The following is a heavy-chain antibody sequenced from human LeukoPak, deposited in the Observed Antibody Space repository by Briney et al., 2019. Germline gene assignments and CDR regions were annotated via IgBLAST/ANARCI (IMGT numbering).Heavy chain of an antibody. D-gene: IGHD3-22*01. CDR2: ISGSGGST. J-gene: IGHJ3*02. CDR3: AIKGLLQPNGDAFDI. V-gene: IGHV3-23*01. Sequence: GGSLRLSCAASGFTFSSYAMSWVRQAPGKGLEWVSAISGSGGSTYSADSVKGRFTISRDNSKNTLYLQMNSLRAEDTAVYYCAIKGLLQPNGDAFDIWGQGTMVTVSS. CDR1: GFTFSSYA.